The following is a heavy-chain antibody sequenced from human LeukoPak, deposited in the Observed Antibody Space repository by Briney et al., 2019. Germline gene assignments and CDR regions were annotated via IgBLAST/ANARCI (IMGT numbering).Heavy chain of an antibody. CDR1: GFTFRSYA. CDR3: AKGKYYCDSSGNFNLFDY. V-gene: IGHV3-23*01. D-gene: IGHD3-22*01. CDR2: ISGSAGNT. J-gene: IGHJ4*02. Sequence: GGSLILSCAASGFTFRSYAMSWVRQAPGKGLEWVSVISGSAGNTYDADSVKGRFTISRDNSKNTLYLQMNSLRADDTAVYYCAKGKYYCDSSGNFNLFDYWGQGIMVTVSS.